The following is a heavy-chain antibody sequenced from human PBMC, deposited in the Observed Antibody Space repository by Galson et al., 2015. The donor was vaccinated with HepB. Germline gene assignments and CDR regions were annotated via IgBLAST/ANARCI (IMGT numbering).Heavy chain of an antibody. J-gene: IGHJ4*02. D-gene: IGHD4-17*01. Sequence: SLRLSCAASGFTFSSYAMSWVRQAPGKGLEWVSAISGSGGSIYYADSVKGRFTISRDNSKNTLYLQMNSLRAEDTAVYYCAKGATVTSSFDYWGQGTLVTVSS. CDR1: GFTFSSYA. CDR3: AKGATVTSSFDY. CDR2: ISGSGGSI. V-gene: IGHV3-23*01.